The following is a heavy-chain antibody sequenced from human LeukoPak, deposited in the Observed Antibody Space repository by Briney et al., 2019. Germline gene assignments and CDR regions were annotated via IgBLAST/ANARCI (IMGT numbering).Heavy chain of an antibody. CDR2: IHYSGST. Sequence: SETLSLTCTVSGGSISSSSYYWGWIRQPPGKGLEWIGSIHYSGSTNYNPSLKSRVTISVDTAKNQFSLKLSSVTAADTAVYYCARGYCSGGSCYSYYYYNYMDVWGKGTTVTVSS. D-gene: IGHD2-15*01. CDR1: GGSISSSSYY. CDR3: ARGYCSGGSCYSYYYYNYMDV. J-gene: IGHJ6*03. V-gene: IGHV4-39*07.